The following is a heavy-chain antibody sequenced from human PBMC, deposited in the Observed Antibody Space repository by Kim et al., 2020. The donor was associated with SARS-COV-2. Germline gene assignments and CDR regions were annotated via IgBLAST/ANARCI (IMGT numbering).Heavy chain of an antibody. CDR2: IYPGDSDT. V-gene: IGHV5-51*01. Sequence: GESLKNSCKGSGYSFTSYWIGWVRQMPGKGLEWMGIIYPGDSDTRYSPSFQGQVTISADKSISTAYLQWSSLKASDTAMYYCARWSSPRVGSLDAFDIWGQGTMVTVSS. D-gene: IGHD1-26*01. CDR1: GYSFTSYW. CDR3: ARWSSPRVGSLDAFDI. J-gene: IGHJ3*02.